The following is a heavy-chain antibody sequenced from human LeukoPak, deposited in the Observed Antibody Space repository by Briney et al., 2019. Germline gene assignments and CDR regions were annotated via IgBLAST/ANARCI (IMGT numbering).Heavy chain of an antibody. CDR1: GYTFTGYY. Sequence: ASVKVSCKASGYTFTGYYVHWVRQAPGQGLEWMGWINPNSGGTNYAQKFQGRVTMTRDTSISTAYMELSRLRSDDTAVYYCARAEYYDFWSGSFDYWGQGTLVTVSS. CDR2: INPNSGGT. D-gene: IGHD3-3*01. CDR3: ARAEYYDFWSGSFDY. V-gene: IGHV1-2*02. J-gene: IGHJ4*02.